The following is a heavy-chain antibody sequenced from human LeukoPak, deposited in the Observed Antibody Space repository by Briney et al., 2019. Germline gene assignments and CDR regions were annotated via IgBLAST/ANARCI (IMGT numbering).Heavy chain of an antibody. V-gene: IGHV3-7*01. Sequence: GGSLRLSCAASGFTFSSYWMSWVRQAPGKGLEWVANIKQDGSEKYYVNSVKGRFTISRDNAKNSLYLQMNSLRAEDTAVYYCARFVSSGWYNYYYYYMDVWGKGTTVTVSS. CDR3: ARFVSSGWYNYYYYYMDV. D-gene: IGHD6-19*01. J-gene: IGHJ6*03. CDR2: IKQDGSEK. CDR1: GFTFSSYW.